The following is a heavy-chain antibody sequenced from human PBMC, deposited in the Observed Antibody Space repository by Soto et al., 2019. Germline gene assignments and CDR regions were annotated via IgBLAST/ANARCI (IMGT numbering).Heavy chain of an antibody. CDR3: ARVVYYDNSAYNY. Sequence: LRLSCAASGFTFSNYNMNWVRQAPGKGLEWVSSISSTSSYIYYADSVKGRFTISRDNAKNSLYLQMNSLRAEDTAVYYCARVVYYDNSAYNYWGQGTLVTVSS. CDR1: GFTFSNYN. J-gene: IGHJ4*02. V-gene: IGHV3-21*01. CDR2: ISSTSSYI. D-gene: IGHD3-22*01.